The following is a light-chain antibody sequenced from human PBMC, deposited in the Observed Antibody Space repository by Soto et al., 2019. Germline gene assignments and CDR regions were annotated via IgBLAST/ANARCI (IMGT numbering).Light chain of an antibody. J-gene: IGLJ2*01. CDR1: SSNIGAGYD. Sequence: QAVVTQPPSVSGAPGQRVTISCTGSSSNIGAGYDVHWYQQLPETAPKLLIYGNSNRPSGVPDRFSGSKSGTSASLAITGLQAEDESDYYCQSYDSSLSGHVVFGGGTKLTVL. CDR3: QSYDSSLSGHVV. CDR2: GNS. V-gene: IGLV1-40*01.